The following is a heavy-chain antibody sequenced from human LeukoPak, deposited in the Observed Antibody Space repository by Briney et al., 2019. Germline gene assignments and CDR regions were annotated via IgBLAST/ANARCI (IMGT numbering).Heavy chain of an antibody. CDR2: ISYDGSNK. CDR1: GFTFSSYA. CDR3: ERDTYYYDSSGYFDY. V-gene: IGHV3-30-3*01. J-gene: IGHJ4*02. D-gene: IGHD3-22*01. Sequence: GGSLRLSCAASGFTFSSYAMHWVRQAPGKGLEWVAVISYDGSNKYYADSVKGRFTISRDNSKNTLYLQMNSLRAEDTAVYYCERDTYYYDSSGYFDYWGQGTLVTVSS.